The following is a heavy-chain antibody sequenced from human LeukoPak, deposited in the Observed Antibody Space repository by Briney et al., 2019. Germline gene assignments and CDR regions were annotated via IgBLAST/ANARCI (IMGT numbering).Heavy chain of an antibody. CDR1: GGSISSSNW. Sequence: SETLSLTCAVSGGSISSSNWWSWVRQPPGKGLEWIGEIYHSGSTNYNPSLKSRVTISVDKSKNQFSLRLSSVTAADTAVYYCASKLYGDYRGFDYWGQGTLVTVSS. V-gene: IGHV4-4*02. D-gene: IGHD4-17*01. CDR2: IYHSGST. J-gene: IGHJ4*02. CDR3: ASKLYGDYRGFDY.